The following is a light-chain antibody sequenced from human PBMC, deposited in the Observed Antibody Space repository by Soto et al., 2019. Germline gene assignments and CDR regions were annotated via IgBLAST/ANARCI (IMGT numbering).Light chain of an antibody. J-gene: IGKJ1*01. CDR1: QSVSSGY. CDR2: GAS. V-gene: IGKV3-20*01. Sequence: VVLRQSPGTLSLSPGERATLSCRASQSVSSGYLAWYQQKPGQAPRPLIYGASSRATGIPDRFSGSGSGTDFTLTISRLEPEDFAVYYCQQYGSSHWTFGQGTKVDIK. CDR3: QQYGSSHWT.